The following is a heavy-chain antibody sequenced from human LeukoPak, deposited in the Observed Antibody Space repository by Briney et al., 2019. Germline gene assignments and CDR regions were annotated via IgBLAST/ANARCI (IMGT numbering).Heavy chain of an antibody. J-gene: IGHJ6*03. CDR1: GDSITGYY. D-gene: IGHD3-10*01. Sequence: SETLSLTCTVSGDSITGYYWGWIRQPPGKGLEWIGNIYYTGNTYYNPSLKSRVTISLDTSKNQFSLKVISMTAADTAVYYCARTTMVRGTYYMDVWGKGTTVTISS. V-gene: IGHV4-39*07. CDR2: IYYTGNT. CDR3: ARTTMVRGTYYMDV.